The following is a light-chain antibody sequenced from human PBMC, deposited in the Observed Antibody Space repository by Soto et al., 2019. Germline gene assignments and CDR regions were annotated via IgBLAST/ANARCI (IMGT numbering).Light chain of an antibody. V-gene: IGKV3-20*01. J-gene: IGKJ1*01. CDR1: QSVSSSY. CDR3: QQYGGSPMT. Sequence: EIVLTQSPGTLSLSPGERATLSCRASQSVSSSYLAWYQQKPGQAPRLLIYGASSRATGIPDRLSGSGSGTDFTLTISRLEPEDFAVYYCQQYGGSPMTFGQGTKVEIK. CDR2: GAS.